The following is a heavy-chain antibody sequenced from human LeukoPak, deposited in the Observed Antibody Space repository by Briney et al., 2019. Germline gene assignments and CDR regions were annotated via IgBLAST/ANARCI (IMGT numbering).Heavy chain of an antibody. V-gene: IGHV3-7*04. Sequence: GGSLRLSCTASGFTFSSYWMSWVRQAPGKGLEWVANIKQDGSGKYYVDSVKGRFTISRDNAKNSLYLQMNSLRAEDTAVYYCARVSYYYDSSGYTYYYYYYMDVWGKGTTVTVSS. D-gene: IGHD3-22*01. CDR3: ARVSYYYDSSGYTYYYYYYMDV. CDR2: IKQDGSGK. J-gene: IGHJ6*03. CDR1: GFTFSSYW.